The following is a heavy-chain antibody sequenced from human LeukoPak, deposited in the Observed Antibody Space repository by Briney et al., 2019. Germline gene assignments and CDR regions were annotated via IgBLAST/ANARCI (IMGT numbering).Heavy chain of an antibody. CDR2: IRYDGSNK. CDR3: AKDIGAYYYDSSGYYLSDAFDI. CDR1: GFTFSSYG. V-gene: IGHV3-30*02. Sequence: PGGSLRLSCAASGFTFSSYGMHWVRQAPGKGLEWVVFIRYDGSNKYYADSVKGRFTISRDNSKNTLYLQMNSLRAEDTAVYYCAKDIGAYYYDSSGYYLSDAFDIWGQGTMVTVSS. D-gene: IGHD3-22*01. J-gene: IGHJ3*02.